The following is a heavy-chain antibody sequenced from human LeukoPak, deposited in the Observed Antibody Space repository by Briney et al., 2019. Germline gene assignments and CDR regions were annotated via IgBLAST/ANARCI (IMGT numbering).Heavy chain of an antibody. Sequence: GGSLRLSCAASGFTFSSYGMHWVRQAPGKGLEWVAFIRYDGSNKYYADSVKGRFTISRDNSKNTLYLQMNSLRAEDTAVYYCATRGYSYALYYYYYYMDVWGKGTTVTISS. V-gene: IGHV3-30*02. J-gene: IGHJ6*03. CDR1: GFTFSSYG. CDR2: IRYDGSNK. D-gene: IGHD5-18*01. CDR3: ATRGYSYALYYYYYYMDV.